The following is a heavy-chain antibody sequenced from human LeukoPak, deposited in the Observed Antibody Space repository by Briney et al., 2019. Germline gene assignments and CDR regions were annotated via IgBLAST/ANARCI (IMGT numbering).Heavy chain of an antibody. CDR3: AKDKSYQLLPQIDY. D-gene: IGHD2-2*01. CDR1: AFTFSSYA. Sequence: PGWSLRLSCAASAFTFSSYAMSWVRQAPGKGLKSVSAISGSGGSTYYADSVKGQFTISRDNSKNTLYLQMNSLRAEDTAVYYCAKDKSYQLLPQIDYWGQGTLVTVSS. CDR2: ISGSGGST. J-gene: IGHJ4*02. V-gene: IGHV3-23*01.